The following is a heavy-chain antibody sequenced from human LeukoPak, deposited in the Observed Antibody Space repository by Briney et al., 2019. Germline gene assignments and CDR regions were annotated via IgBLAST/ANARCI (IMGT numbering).Heavy chain of an antibody. J-gene: IGHJ4*02. CDR1: GFTFSSYS. CDR2: ISSSSSTI. D-gene: IGHD1-26*01. Sequence: PGGSLRLSCAASGFTFSSYSMNWVRQAPGKGLEWVSYISSSSSTIYYADSVKGRFTISRDNAKNSLYLQMNSLRAEDTAVYYCARKGATLTNPFDYWGQGTLVTVSS. V-gene: IGHV3-48*01. CDR3: ARKGATLTNPFDY.